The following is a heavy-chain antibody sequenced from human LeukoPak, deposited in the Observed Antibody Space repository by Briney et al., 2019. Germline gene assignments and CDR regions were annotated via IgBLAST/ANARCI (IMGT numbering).Heavy chain of an antibody. Sequence: PGGSPRLSCVASGFTFSSAWMNWVRQAPEKGLEWVGRIKSKTYGATTDFAAPVKGRFSISRDDSKNTLYLQMNGLKAEDTAIYYCTTDFFQGGSDYWGQGTLVTVSS. D-gene: IGHD3-10*01. J-gene: IGHJ4*02. CDR1: GFTFSSAW. CDR2: IKSKTYGATT. CDR3: TTDFFQGGSDY. V-gene: IGHV3-15*07.